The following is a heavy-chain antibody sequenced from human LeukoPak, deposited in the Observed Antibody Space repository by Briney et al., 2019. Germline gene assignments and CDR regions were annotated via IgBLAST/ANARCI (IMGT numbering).Heavy chain of an antibody. J-gene: IGHJ3*02. CDR3: ARDSVNYCSSTSCSGAFDI. CDR1: GGSFSGYY. D-gene: IGHD2-2*01. V-gene: IGHV4-34*01. CDR2: INHSGST. Sequence: SETLSLTCAVYGGSFSGYYWSWIRQPPGKGLEWIGEINHSGSTNYNPSLKSRVTISVDTSKNQFSLKLSSVTAADTAVYYCARDSVNYCSSTSCSGAFDIWGQGTMVTVSS.